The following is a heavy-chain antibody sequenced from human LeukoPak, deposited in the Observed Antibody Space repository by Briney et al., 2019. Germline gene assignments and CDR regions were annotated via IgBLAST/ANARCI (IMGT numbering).Heavy chain of an antibody. CDR2: NYHSGST. J-gene: IGHJ3*02. CDR1: GGSISSGGYS. D-gene: IGHD3-10*01. Sequence: SETPSLTCAVSGGSISSGGYSWSWIRQPPGKGLEWIGYNYHSGSTYYNPSLKSRVTISVDRSKNQFSLKLSSVTAADTAVYYCARSNTYYYGSGSYYTDAFDIWGQGTMVTVSS. V-gene: IGHV4-30-2*01. CDR3: ARSNTYYYGSGSYYTDAFDI.